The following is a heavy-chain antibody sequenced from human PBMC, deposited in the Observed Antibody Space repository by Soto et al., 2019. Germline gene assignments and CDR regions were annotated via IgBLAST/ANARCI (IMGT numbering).Heavy chain of an antibody. D-gene: IGHD1-26*01. CDR3: ARNSVGALPD. CDR1: GGSFSGYY. CDR2: INHSGST. V-gene: IGHV4-34*01. J-gene: IGHJ4*02. Sequence: QVQLQQWGAGLLKPSETLSLTCAVYGGSFSGYYWSWIRQPPGKGLEWIGEINHSGSTNYNPSLKSRVTISVDTSKIQFSLKLSSVTAADTAVYYCARNSVGALPDLGQGTLVTVSS.